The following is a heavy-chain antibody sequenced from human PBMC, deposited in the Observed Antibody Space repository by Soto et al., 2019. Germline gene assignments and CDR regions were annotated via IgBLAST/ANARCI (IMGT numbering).Heavy chain of an antibody. V-gene: IGHV4-4*02. CDR2: IYHSGST. CDR1: GGSISSSNW. D-gene: IGHD1-26*01. J-gene: IGHJ6*02. CDR3: ARNSADTPSREPSYYYYYYGMDV. Sequence: SETLSLTCAVSGGSISSSNWWSWVRQPPGKGLEWIGEIYHSGSTNYNPSLKSRVTISVDKSKNQFSLKLSSVTAADTAVYYCARNSADTPSREPSYYYYYYGMDVWGQGTTVTVSS.